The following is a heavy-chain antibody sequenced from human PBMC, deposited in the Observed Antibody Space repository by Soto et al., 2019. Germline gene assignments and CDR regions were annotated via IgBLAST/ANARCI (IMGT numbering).Heavy chain of an antibody. V-gene: IGHV1-8*01. Sequence: ASVKVSCKASGYTFTSYDINCVRQATGQGLEWMGWMNPNSGNTGYAQKFQGRVTMTRNTSISTAYMELSSLRSEDTAVYYCATSKDYDILTGLYGMDVWGQGTTVTVSS. CDR2: MNPNSGNT. J-gene: IGHJ6*02. CDR3: ATSKDYDILTGLYGMDV. CDR1: GYTFTSYD. D-gene: IGHD3-9*01.